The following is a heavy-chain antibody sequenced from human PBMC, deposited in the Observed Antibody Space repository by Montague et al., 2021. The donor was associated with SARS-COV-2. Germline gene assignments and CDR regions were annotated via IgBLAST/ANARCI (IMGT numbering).Heavy chain of an antibody. J-gene: IGHJ5*02. CDR3: PEQEPMLVVVAAARGWFDP. V-gene: IGHV4-39*01. D-gene: IGHD2-15*01. Sequence: SETLSLTCTVSGGSISSSSYYWGWIRQPPGKGLEWIGSIYYSGSTYYNPSLKSRVTISVDTSKNQFSLKLSSVTAADTAVYYCPEQEPMLVVVAAARGWFDPWGQGTLVTVSS. CDR2: IYYSGST. CDR1: GGSISSSSYY.